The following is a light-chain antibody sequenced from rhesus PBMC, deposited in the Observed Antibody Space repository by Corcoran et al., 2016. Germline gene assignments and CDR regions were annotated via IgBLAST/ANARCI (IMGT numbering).Light chain of an antibody. CDR1: QSLLYSSNNKNY. Sequence: DIVMTQSPDSLAVSLGERVTINCKSSQSLLYSSNNKNYLAWYQQKPGQAPKLFIYWASTRESGVPNRFRGSGSGTDFTLTISGLQAEDVGVYYCQQYYSTPLTFGGGTKVEIK. J-gene: IGKJ4*01. CDR2: WAS. V-gene: IGKV4-1*01. CDR3: QQYYSTPLT.